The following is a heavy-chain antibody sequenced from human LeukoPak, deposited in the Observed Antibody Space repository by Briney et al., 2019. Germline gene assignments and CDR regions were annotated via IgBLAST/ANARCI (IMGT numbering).Heavy chain of an antibody. V-gene: IGHV1-69*13. CDR1: GGTFSSYA. J-gene: IGHJ4*02. CDR2: IIPIFGTA. Sequence: ASVKVSCKASGGTFSSYAISWVRQAPGQGLEWMGGIIPIFGTANYAQKFQGRVTITADESTSTAYMELSSLRSEDTAVYYCARNRRYCTNGVCYTAWDYWGQGTLVTVSS. CDR3: ARNRRYCTNGVCYTAWDY. D-gene: IGHD2-8*01.